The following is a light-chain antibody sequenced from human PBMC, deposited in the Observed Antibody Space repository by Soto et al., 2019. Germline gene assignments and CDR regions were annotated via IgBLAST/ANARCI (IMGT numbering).Light chain of an antibody. J-gene: IGKJ1*01. V-gene: IGKV2-24*01. CDR1: QSLVHSDGNTY. CDR3: MQATQLRT. Sequence: DIVMTQTPLSSPVTLGQPASISCRSSQSLVHSDGNTYLNWLQQRPGQPPRLLIYKVSNRFSRVPDRFSGSGAGTDFTLRISRVEAEDVGVYYCMQATQLRTFGQGTKVEIK. CDR2: KVS.